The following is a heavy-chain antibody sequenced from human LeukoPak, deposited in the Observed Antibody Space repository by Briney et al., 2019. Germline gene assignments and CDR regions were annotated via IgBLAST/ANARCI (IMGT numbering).Heavy chain of an antibody. CDR2: IYYSGST. Sequence: PSETLSLTCTVSGGSISSYYWSWIRQPPGKGLEWIGSIYYSGSTYYNPSLKSRVTISVDTSKKQFSLKLSSVTAADAAVYYGARDYYASRGEAFDIWGKGTMVTVSS. CDR1: GGSISSYY. D-gene: IGHD3-10*01. V-gene: IGHV4-59*01. CDR3: ARDYYASRGEAFDI. J-gene: IGHJ3*02.